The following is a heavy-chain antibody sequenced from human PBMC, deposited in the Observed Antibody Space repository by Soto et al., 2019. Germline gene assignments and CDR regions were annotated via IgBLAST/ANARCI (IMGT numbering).Heavy chain of an antibody. CDR2: ISGSGGST. V-gene: IGHV3-23*01. D-gene: IGHD6-6*01. Sequence: GGSLRLSCAASGFTFSSYAMSWVRQAPGKGLEWASAISGSGGSTYYADSVKGRFTISRDNSKNTLYLQMNSLRAEDTAVYYCAKAEVDSSSSADWGQGTLVTVSS. J-gene: IGHJ4*02. CDR1: GFTFSSYA. CDR3: AKAEVDSSSSAD.